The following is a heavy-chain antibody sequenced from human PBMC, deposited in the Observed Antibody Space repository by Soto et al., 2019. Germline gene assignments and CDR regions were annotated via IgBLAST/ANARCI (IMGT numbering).Heavy chain of an antibody. Sequence: EVQLLESGGGLVQPGGSLRLSCSTSGFTFNTYAMNWVRQAPGKGLEWVSALSGRGGTTYYADSVRGRFSISRANSKNTLFLQMNSLRAEDTALYYCAKQRAGYGSGSDTYYFDFWGQGTLVTVSS. V-gene: IGHV3-23*01. D-gene: IGHD3-10*01. CDR1: GFTFNTYA. J-gene: IGHJ4*02. CDR2: LSGRGGTT. CDR3: AKQRAGYGSGSDTYYFDF.